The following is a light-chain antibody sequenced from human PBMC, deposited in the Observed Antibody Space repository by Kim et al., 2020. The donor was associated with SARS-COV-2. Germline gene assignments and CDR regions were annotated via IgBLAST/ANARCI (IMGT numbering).Light chain of an antibody. J-gene: IGKJ2*03. CDR3: QHYGSAPYS. Sequence: EIVLTQSPGTLSLSPGERATLSCRASQSISSSYLGWYQQKPVQAPRLLIYGASSRATGIPDRFSGSGSGTDFTLTISRLEPEDFAVYYCQHYGSAPYSFGQGTKLEI. CDR1: QSISSSY. CDR2: GAS. V-gene: IGKV3-20*01.